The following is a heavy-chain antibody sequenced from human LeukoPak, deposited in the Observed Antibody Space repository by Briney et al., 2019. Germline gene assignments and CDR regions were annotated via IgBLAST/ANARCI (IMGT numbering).Heavy chain of an antibody. J-gene: IGHJ4*02. CDR1: GFTFSSYA. CDR3: VKGKPYSSGWYYFDY. CDR2: ISSNGGST. D-gene: IGHD6-19*01. Sequence: GGSLRLSCSASGFTFSSYAMRWVRQAPGKGLEYVSAISSNGGSTYYADSVKGRFTISRDNSKNTLYLQMSSLRAEDTAVYYCVKGKPYSSGWYYFDYRGQGTLVTVSS. V-gene: IGHV3-64D*06.